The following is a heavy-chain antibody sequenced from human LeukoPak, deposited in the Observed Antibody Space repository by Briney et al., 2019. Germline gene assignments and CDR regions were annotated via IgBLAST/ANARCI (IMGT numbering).Heavy chain of an antibody. J-gene: IGHJ4*02. V-gene: IGHV4-39*01. CDR3: ARHALGYCSGTSCYWI. D-gene: IGHD2-2*01. CDR2: IYYSGST. Sequence: ASETLSLTCTVSGGSISSSSYYWGWIRQPPGKGLEWIGSIYYSGSTYYNPSLKSRVTISVDTSKNQFSLKLSSVTAADTAVYYCARHALGYCSGTSCYWIWGQGTLVTVSS. CDR1: GGSISSSSYY.